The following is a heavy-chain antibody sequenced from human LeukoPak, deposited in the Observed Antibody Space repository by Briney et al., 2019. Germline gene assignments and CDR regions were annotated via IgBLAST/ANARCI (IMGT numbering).Heavy chain of an antibody. J-gene: IGHJ3*02. CDR2: IYYSGST. CDR1: GGSFSGYY. Sequence: SETLSLTCAVYGGSFSGYYWSWIRQPPGKGLEWIGYIYYSGSTNYNPSLKSRVTISVDTSKNQSSLKLSSVTAADTAVYYCARAITIFGVVDAFDIWGQGTMVTVSS. V-gene: IGHV4-59*01. D-gene: IGHD3-3*01. CDR3: ARAITIFGVVDAFDI.